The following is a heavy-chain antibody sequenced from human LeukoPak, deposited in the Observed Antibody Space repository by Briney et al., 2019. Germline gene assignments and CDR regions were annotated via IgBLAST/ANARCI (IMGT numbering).Heavy chain of an antibody. V-gene: IGHV4-39*07. Sequence: SETLSLTCTVSGGSISSSSYYWGWIRQPPGKGLEWIGNIYHSGNTYYNSSLKSRVTISVDTSKNQFSLKLSSVTAADTAVYYCARDCSSTSCYHAFDIWGQGTMVTVSS. CDR2: IYHSGNT. CDR3: ARDCSSTSCYHAFDI. CDR1: GGSISSSSYY. J-gene: IGHJ3*02. D-gene: IGHD2-2*01.